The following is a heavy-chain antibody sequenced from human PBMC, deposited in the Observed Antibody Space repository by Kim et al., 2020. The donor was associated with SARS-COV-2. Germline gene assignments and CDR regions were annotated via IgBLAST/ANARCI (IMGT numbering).Heavy chain of an antibody. V-gene: IGHV4-59*08. D-gene: IGHD3-10*01. Sequence: SETLSLTCTVSGGSISSYYWSWIRQPPGKGLEWIGYIYYSGSTNYNPSLKSRVTISVDTSKNQFSLKLSSVTAADTAVYYCARYGSGSYRPYYFDYWGQGTLVTVSS. CDR1: GGSISSYY. J-gene: IGHJ4*02. CDR3: ARYGSGSYRPYYFDY. CDR2: IYYSGST.